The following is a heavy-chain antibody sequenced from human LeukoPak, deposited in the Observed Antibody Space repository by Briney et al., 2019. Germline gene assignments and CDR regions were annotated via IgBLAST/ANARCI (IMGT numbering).Heavy chain of an antibody. J-gene: IGHJ4*02. CDR1: GFTVSSTY. CDR3: AKGHCTNGICWLD. D-gene: IGHD2-8*01. Sequence: VGSLRLSCAASGFTVSSTYMSWVRQAPGKGLEWVSIIYSAGSTYYADSVKGRFTISRDNSKNTLYLQMNSLRAEVTAVYYCAKGHCTNGICWLDWGQGTLVTVSS. CDR2: IYSAGST. V-gene: IGHV3-53*01.